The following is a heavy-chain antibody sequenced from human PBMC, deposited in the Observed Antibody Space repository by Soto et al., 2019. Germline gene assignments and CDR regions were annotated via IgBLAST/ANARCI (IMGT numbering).Heavy chain of an antibody. V-gene: IGHV3-48*03. J-gene: IGHJ3*02. D-gene: IGHD5-12*01. Sequence: GGSLRLSCAASGFTFSSYEMNWVRQAPGKGLEWVSYISSSGSTIYYADSVKGRFTISRDNAKNSLYLQMNSLRAEDTAVYYCARVSRWMARNICNAFDIWGQGTMVTVS. CDR2: ISSSGSTI. CDR3: ARVSRWMARNICNAFDI. CDR1: GFTFSSYE.